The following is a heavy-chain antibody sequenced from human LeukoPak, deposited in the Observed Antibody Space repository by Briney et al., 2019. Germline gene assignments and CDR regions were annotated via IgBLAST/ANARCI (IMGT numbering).Heavy chain of an antibody. D-gene: IGHD4-17*01. V-gene: IGHV4-4*07. CDR2: IYTSGST. J-gene: IGHJ6*02. CDR1: GGSISSYY. Sequence: SETLSPTCAVSGGSISSYYWSWIRQPAGKGLEWIGRIYTSGSTNYNPSLKSRVTMSVDTSKNQFSLKLSSVTAADTAVYYCARDGGDYGDYAPPPSSKYYYYYGMDVWGQGTTVTVSS. CDR3: ARDGGDYGDYAPPPSSKYYYYYGMDV.